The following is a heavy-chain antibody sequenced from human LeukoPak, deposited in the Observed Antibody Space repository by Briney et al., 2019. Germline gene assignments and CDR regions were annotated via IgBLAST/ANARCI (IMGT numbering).Heavy chain of an antibody. V-gene: IGHV4-59*01. CDR3: AKGSRITMVRGVIDY. CDR2: VYYSGTT. CDR1: GGSMSSYY. D-gene: IGHD3-10*01. Sequence: SETLSLTCTVSGGSMSSYYWSWIRQPPGKGLEWIGYVYYSGTTNYNPSLESRVTISVDTSKNQFSLKLNSVTVADTAVYYCAKGSRITMVRGVIDYWGQGTLVTVSS. J-gene: IGHJ4*02.